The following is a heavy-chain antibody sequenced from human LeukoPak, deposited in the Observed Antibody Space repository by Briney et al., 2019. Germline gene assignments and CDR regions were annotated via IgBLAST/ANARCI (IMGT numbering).Heavy chain of an antibody. V-gene: IGHV4-59*08. Sequence: SETLSLTCTVSGDSISSYYWSWIRQPPGKGLECIGYMYYSGSTNYNPSLKTRVTISVDMSKNQFSLKLSSVTAADTAVYYCARQDGYSGAFDIWGQGTMVTVSS. CDR2: MYYSGST. CDR1: GDSISSYY. J-gene: IGHJ3*02. CDR3: ARQDGYSGAFDI. D-gene: IGHD5-12*01.